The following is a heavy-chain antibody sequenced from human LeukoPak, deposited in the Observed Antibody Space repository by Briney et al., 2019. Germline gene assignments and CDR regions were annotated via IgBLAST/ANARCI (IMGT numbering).Heavy chain of an antibody. CDR3: ARGGVKGVLMVYATNWFDP. Sequence: SETLSLTCAVSGGSISSGGYSWSWIRQSPGKGLEWIGYINHSGSTNYNPSLKSRVTISVDTSKNQFSLKLSSVTAADTAVYYCARGGVKGVLMVYATNWFDPWGQGTLVTVSS. CDR2: INHSGST. V-gene: IGHV4-30-2*06. D-gene: IGHD2-8*01. J-gene: IGHJ5*02. CDR1: GGSISSGGYS.